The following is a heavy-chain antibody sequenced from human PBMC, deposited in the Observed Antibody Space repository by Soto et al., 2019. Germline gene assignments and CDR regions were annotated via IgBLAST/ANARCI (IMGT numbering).Heavy chain of an antibody. CDR2: IYSGGST. CDR1: GFTVSSNY. D-gene: IGHD2-15*01. V-gene: IGHV3-66*01. J-gene: IGHJ3*02. Sequence: GGSLRLSCAASGFTVSSNYMSWVRQAPGKGLEWVSVIYSGGSTYYADSVKGRFTISRDNSKNTLYLQMNSLRAEDTAVYYCARDQKGYCSGGSCQGAFDIWGQGTMVTVSS. CDR3: ARDQKGYCSGGSCQGAFDI.